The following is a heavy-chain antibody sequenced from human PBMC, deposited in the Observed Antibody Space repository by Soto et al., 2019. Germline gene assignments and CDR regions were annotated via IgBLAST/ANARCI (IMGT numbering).Heavy chain of an antibody. CDR1: GYSFTSYW. CDR2: IDPSDSYT. D-gene: IGHD4-17*01. CDR3: ARLKSPADYGDYVASPSNRLPYNWFDP. Sequence: RGESLKISCKGSGYSFTSYWISWVRQMPGKGLEWMGRIDPSDSYTKYSPSFQGHVTISADKSISTAYLQWSSLKASDTAMYYFARLKSPADYGDYVASPSNRLPYNWFDPWGQGTLVTVSS. V-gene: IGHV5-10-1*01. J-gene: IGHJ5*02.